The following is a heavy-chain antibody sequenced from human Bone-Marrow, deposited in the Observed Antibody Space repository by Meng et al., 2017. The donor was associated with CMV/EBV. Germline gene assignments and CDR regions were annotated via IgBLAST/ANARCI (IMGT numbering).Heavy chain of an antibody. Sequence: GGSLRLSCAASGVTFSSYGMHWVRQAPGKGLEWVSSISSSSSYIYYADSVKGRFTISRDNATNSLYLQMNSLRAEDTAVYYCARGRRGVITDWGQGTLVTVSS. CDR3: ARGRRGVITD. J-gene: IGHJ4*02. V-gene: IGHV3-21*01. CDR1: GVTFSSYG. D-gene: IGHD3-10*01. CDR2: ISSSSSYI.